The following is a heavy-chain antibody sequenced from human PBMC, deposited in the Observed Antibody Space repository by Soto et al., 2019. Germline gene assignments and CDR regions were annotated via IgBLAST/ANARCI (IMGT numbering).Heavy chain of an antibody. J-gene: IGHJ6*02. CDR2: XXXDXSXX. CDR1: GFTFGYYS. D-gene: IGHD2-8*01. V-gene: IGHV3-48*02. CDR3: ARVGRGVYGMDV. Sequence: PGGSLRLSCAASGFTFGYYSINWVRQAPGKGLEXFSYXXXDXSXXXYXXXXKGRFTVSRDNAKNSLYLQMNSLRDEHTAVYYCARVGRGVYGMDVWGQGTSVTVSS.